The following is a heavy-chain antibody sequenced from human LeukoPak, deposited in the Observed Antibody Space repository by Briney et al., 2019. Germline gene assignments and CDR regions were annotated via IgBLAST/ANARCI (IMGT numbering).Heavy chain of an antibody. J-gene: IGHJ3*02. CDR3: ARDKNSGECVSNSCYGVWPLDI. CDR2: IIPISETP. Sequence: ASVKVSCKASVGTFSINAITWVRQAPGQGLEWMGGIIPISETPKYTQKFQGRVTIATDESTNTAYMELSSLRSEDTAVYYCARDKNSGECVSNSCYGVWPLDIWGQGTMVTVSS. V-gene: IGHV1-69*05. D-gene: IGHD2-2*01. CDR1: VGTFSINA.